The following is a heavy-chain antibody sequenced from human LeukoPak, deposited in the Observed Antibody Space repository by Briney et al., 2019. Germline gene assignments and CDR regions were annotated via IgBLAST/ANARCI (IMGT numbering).Heavy chain of an antibody. D-gene: IGHD6-19*01. CDR1: GYTFSSHY. J-gene: IGHJ4*02. CDR3: ARVQQWLVPYYFDY. Sequence: ASVKVSCKASGYTFSSHYMHWVRRAPGQGLEWMGWINPNSGGTNYAQKFQGRVTMTRDTSISTAYMELSRLRSDDTAVYYCARVQQWLVPYYFDYWGQGTLVTVSS. CDR2: INPNSGGT. V-gene: IGHV1-2*02.